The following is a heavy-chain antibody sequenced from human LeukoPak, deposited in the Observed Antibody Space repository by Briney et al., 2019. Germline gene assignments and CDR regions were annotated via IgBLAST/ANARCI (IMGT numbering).Heavy chain of an antibody. Sequence: GGSLRLSCAASGFTLSSYAMSWVRQAPGKGLEWVSAISGSGGSTYHADSVKGRFTISRDNSKNTLYLQMNSLRAEDTAVYYCANPWVTMIVVDDAFDIWGQGTMVTVSS. CDR1: GFTLSSYA. J-gene: IGHJ3*02. CDR3: ANPWVTMIVVDDAFDI. V-gene: IGHV3-23*01. D-gene: IGHD3-22*01. CDR2: ISGSGGST.